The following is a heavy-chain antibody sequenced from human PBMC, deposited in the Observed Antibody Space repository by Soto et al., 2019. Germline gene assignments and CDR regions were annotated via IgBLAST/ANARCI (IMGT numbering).Heavy chain of an antibody. V-gene: IGHV1-69*12. CDR3: ASLTGTPHGRWFDP. D-gene: IGHD3-10*01. CDR1: GGTFSSYA. J-gene: IGHJ5*02. Sequence: QVQLVQSGAEVKKPGSSVKVSCKASGGTFSSYAISWVRQAPGQGLEWMGGIIPIFGTANYAQKFQGRVTITADESKNTAYMELSRLRSEDTAVYYCASLTGTPHGRWFDPWGQGTLVTVSS. CDR2: IIPIFGTA.